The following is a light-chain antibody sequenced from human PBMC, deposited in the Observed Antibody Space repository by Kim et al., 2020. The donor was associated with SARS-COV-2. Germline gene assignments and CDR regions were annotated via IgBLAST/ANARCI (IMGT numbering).Light chain of an antibody. Sequence: DIQMTQSPSSLSASVGDRVTITCQASQGISKYLNWYQQKPGKAPKSLIYAASNLQRGVPSRFSGSGSGTDFTLTISSLQPEDIATYYCQQYDNYPLTFGGGTKVDIK. V-gene: IGKV1-33*01. CDR3: QQYDNYPLT. J-gene: IGKJ4*01. CDR1: QGISKY. CDR2: AAS.